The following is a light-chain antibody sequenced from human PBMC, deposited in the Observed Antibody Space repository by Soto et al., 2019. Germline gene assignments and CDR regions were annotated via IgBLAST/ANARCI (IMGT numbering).Light chain of an antibody. V-gene: IGKV3-15*01. J-gene: IGKJ4*01. Sequence: EIVMTQSPATLSVSPGERATLSCGASQSVSSNLAWYQQKPGQAPRLLIYGASTRATGIPARFSGSGSGTEFTLTISSPQSEDFAVYYCQQYNNWPLGFGGGTKVEIK. CDR1: QSVSSN. CDR3: QQYNNWPLG. CDR2: GAS.